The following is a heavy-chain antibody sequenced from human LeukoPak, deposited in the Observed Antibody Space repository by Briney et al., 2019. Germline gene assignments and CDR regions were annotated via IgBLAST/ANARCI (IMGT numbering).Heavy chain of an antibody. CDR3: ARDAHLYSSGPSWFDP. CDR2: INPNSGGT. V-gene: IGHV1-2*02. CDR1: GYTFTGYY. J-gene: IGHJ5*02. Sequence: ASVKVSCKASGYTFTGYYMHWVRRAPGQGLEWMGWINPNSGGTNYAQKFQGRVTMTRDTSISTAYMELSRLRSDDTAVYYCARDAHLYSSGPSWFDPWGQGTLVTVSS. D-gene: IGHD6-19*01.